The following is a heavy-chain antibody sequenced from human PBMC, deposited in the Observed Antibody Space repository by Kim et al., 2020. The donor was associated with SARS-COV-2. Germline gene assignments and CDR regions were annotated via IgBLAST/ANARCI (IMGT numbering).Heavy chain of an antibody. V-gene: IGHV3-15*01. J-gene: IGHJ3*02. D-gene: IGHD5-12*01. CDR3: TTVGRVEMATIDAFDI. Sequence: PVKGRFTISRDDSTNTLYLQMNSLKTAATAVYYCTTVGRVEMATIDAFDIWGQGTMVTVSS.